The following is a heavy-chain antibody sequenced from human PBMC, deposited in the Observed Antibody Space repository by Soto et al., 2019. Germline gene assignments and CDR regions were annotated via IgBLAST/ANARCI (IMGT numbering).Heavy chain of an antibody. CDR2: IYYSGST. V-gene: IGHV4-30-4*01. D-gene: IGHD3-3*01. Sequence: QVQLQESGPGLVKPSQTLSLTCTVSGGSISSGDYYWSWIRQPPGKGLEWIGYIYYSGSTYYNPSLKSRVTISVDTSKNQFSLKLSSVTAADTAVYYCARASPFWSGYPRRGGDAFDIWGQGTMVTVSS. J-gene: IGHJ3*02. CDR1: GGSISSGDYY. CDR3: ARASPFWSGYPRRGGDAFDI.